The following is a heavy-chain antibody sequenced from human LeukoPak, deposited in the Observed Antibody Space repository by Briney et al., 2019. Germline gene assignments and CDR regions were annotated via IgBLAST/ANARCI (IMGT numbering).Heavy chain of an antibody. D-gene: IGHD5-18*01. V-gene: IGHV3-53*01. CDR3: ARTQLWSGSYFDY. CDR2: IYSGGST. J-gene: IGHJ4*02. Sequence: GGSLRLSCAASGFTVSSNYMSWVRQAPGKGLEWVSVIYSGGSTYYADSVKGRFTISRDNSKNTLYLQMNSLRAEGTAVYYCARTQLWSGSYFDYWGQGTLVTVSS. CDR1: GFTVSSNY.